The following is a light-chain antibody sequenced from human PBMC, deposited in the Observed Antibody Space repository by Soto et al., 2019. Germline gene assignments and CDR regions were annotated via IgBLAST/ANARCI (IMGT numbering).Light chain of an antibody. V-gene: IGLV2-14*01. Sequence: QPASVSGSPGQSITISCTGTSSDVGGYNYVSWYQHHAGKAPRLMIYASSNRPSGVSHRFSGSRSGNTASLTISGLQAEDEADYYCSSYNSGTPRDVFGTGTKLTVL. CDR3: SSYNSGTPRDV. J-gene: IGLJ1*01. CDR1: SSDVGGYNY. CDR2: ASS.